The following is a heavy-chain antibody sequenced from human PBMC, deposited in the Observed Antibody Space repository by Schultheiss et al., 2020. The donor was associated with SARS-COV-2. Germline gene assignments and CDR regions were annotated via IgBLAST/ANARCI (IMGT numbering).Heavy chain of an antibody. CDR3: AIFTVTSGH. J-gene: IGHJ2*01. V-gene: IGHV3-33*08. CDR1: GFTFSSYG. Sequence: GESLKISCAASGFTFSSYGMHWVRQAPGKGLEWVAVIWYDGSNKYYADSVKGRFTISRDNSKNTLYLQMNSLRAEDTAVYYCAIFTVTSGHWGRGTLVTVSS. D-gene: IGHD4-17*01. CDR2: IWYDGSNK.